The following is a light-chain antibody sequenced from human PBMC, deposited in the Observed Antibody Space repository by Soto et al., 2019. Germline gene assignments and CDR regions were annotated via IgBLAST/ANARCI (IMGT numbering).Light chain of an antibody. CDR2: AAS. CDR3: QQSYSTPPT. Sequence: DIQMTQSPSSLSASVGDRVTITCRASQTISSYLNWFQQRPGKAPQLLIYAASSLQGGVPSRFSGRGSGTDFTLTISSLQPEDFATYYCQQSYSTPPTFGQGTKVEFK. CDR1: QTISSY. J-gene: IGKJ1*01. V-gene: IGKV1-39*01.